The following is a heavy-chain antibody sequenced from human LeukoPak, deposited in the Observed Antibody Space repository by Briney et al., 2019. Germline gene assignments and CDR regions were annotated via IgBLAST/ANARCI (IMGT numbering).Heavy chain of an antibody. D-gene: IGHD3-10*01. CDR2: ISSSSSYI. J-gene: IGHJ6*03. CDR1: GFTFSSYS. V-gene: IGHV3-21*01. CDR3: ASLVVQAGLWFGNYYMDV. Sequence: GGALRLAFAASGFTFSSYSMNSGRQAPGKGLEWVSSISSSSSYIYYADSVKGRFTSPRDNAKNSLYLQMNSLRAEDTAVYYCASLVVQAGLWFGNYYMDVWGKGTTVTVSS.